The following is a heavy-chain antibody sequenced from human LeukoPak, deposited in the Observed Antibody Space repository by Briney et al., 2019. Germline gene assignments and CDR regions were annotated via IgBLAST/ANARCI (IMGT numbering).Heavy chain of an antibody. V-gene: IGHV4-59*01. J-gene: IGHJ5*02. D-gene: IGHD3-22*01. CDR3: ARRSITYYYDTSWFDP. Sequence: SETLSLTCTVSGGSISSYYWSWIRQPPGKGLEWIGYIYYSGSTNYNPSLKSRVTISVDTSKNQFSLKLSSVTAADTAVYYCARRSITYYYDTSWFDPWGQGTLVTVSS. CDR1: GGSISSYY. CDR2: IYYSGST.